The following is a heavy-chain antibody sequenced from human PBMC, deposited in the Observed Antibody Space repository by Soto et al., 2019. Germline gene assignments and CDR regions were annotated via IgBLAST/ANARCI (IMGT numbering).Heavy chain of an antibody. J-gene: IGHJ4*01. CDR3: ARPSTDYVDYGWSLGY. V-gene: IGHV1-18*01. Sequence: QVQLVQSAAEVKKPGASVKVSCTTSGYTFSGYAMSWVRQAPGQGLELMGWISAYNGNKGYAQKFQGRLTLTTDTSSATAHMELRGLTSDDTALYYCARPSTDYVDYGWSLGYWGHGTLVTVAS. CDR2: ISAYNGNK. D-gene: IGHD4-17*01. CDR1: GYTFSGYA.